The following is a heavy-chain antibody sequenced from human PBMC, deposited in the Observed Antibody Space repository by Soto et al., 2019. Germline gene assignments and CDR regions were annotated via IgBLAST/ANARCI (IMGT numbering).Heavy chain of an antibody. CDR2: IYYSGST. J-gene: IGHJ4*02. D-gene: IGHD1-26*01. V-gene: IGHV4-59*08. Sequence: FETLSLTGAGPGGSMSRYWWSWFRQPPGKGLEWIGYIYYSGSTNYNPSLKSRVTISVDTSKNQFSLKLSSVTAADTAVYYCARRYGANLDYWGQRPLVTVSS. CDR3: ARRYGANLDY. CDR1: GGSMSRYW.